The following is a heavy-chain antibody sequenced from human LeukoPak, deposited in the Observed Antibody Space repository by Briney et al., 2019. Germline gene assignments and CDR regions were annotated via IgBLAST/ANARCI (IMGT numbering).Heavy chain of an antibody. D-gene: IGHD2-2*01. CDR1: VFTFNNYC. CDR3: AKGPLRGTAAAIDY. Sequence: GKSLRLSCAASVFTFNNYCMHWVRQAPGKGLEWVAVISYDGRNKHYPDSVKGRFTISRDISTDTLWLQMDSLRTEDTAVYYCAKGPLRGTAAAIDYWGQGTLVTVSS. CDR2: ISYDGRNK. J-gene: IGHJ4*02. V-gene: IGHV3-30*18.